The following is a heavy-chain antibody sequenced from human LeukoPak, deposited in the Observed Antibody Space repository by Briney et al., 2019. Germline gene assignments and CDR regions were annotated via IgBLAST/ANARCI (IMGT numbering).Heavy chain of an antibody. V-gene: IGHV4-38-2*01. Sequence: SETLSLTCAVSGYSISSGYYWGWIRQPPGKGLEWIGSIYHSGSTYYNPSLKSRVTISVDTSKNQFSLKLSSVTAADTAVYYCACPWLGYCSGGSCYSDYWGQRTLVTVSS. CDR1: GYSISSGYY. D-gene: IGHD2-15*01. CDR3: ACPWLGYCSGGSCYSDY. J-gene: IGHJ4*02. CDR2: IYHSGST.